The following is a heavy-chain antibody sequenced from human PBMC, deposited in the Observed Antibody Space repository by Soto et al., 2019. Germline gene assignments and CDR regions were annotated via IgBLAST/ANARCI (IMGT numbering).Heavy chain of an antibody. Sequence: SETLSLTCTVSGGSISSSSYYWGWIRQPPGKGLEWIGSICYSGSTYYNPSLKSRVTISVDTSKNQFSLKLSSVTAADTAVYYCARPGTRANWYFDLWGRGTLVTVSS. CDR2: ICYSGST. J-gene: IGHJ2*01. V-gene: IGHV4-39*01. D-gene: IGHD5-12*01. CDR1: GGSISSSSYY. CDR3: ARPGTRANWYFDL.